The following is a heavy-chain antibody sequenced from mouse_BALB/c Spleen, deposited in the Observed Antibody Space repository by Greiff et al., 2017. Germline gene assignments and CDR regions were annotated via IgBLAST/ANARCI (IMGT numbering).Heavy chain of an antibody. Sequence: QVQLQQSGPGLVAPSQSLSITCTVSGFSLTSYGVHWVRQPPGKGLEWLGVIWAGGSTNYNSALMSRLSISKDNSKSQVFLKMNSLQTDDTAMYYCARDFGNYEWYYAMDYWGQGTAGTVAS. CDR1: GFSLTSYG. V-gene: IGHV2-9*02. D-gene: IGHD2-1*01. CDR2: IWAGGST. CDR3: ARDFGNYEWYYAMDY. J-gene: IGHJ4*01.